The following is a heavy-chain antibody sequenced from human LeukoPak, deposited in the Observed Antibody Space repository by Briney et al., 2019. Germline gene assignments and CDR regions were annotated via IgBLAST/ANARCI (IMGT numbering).Heavy chain of an antibody. CDR3: AKASNRGYSPYFDY. CDR2: IRYDGSNK. J-gene: IGHJ4*02. V-gene: IGHV3-30*02. Sequence: PGGSLRLSCAASGFTFSSYGMHWVRQAPGKGLEWVAFIRYDGSNKYYADSVKGRFTISRDNSKNTLYLQMNSPRAEDTAVYYCAKASNRGYSPYFDYWGQGTLVTVSS. CDR1: GFTFSSYG. D-gene: IGHD2-15*01.